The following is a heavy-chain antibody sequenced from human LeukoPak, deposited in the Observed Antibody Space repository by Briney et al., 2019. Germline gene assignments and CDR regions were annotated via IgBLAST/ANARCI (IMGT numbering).Heavy chain of an antibody. D-gene: IGHD5-18*01. J-gene: IGHJ4*02. CDR1: GFTFSDYY. CDR3: ARVESSYGSDY. Sequence: GGSLRLSCAASGFTFSDYYMSWIRQAPGKGLEWVSYISSSNSYTNYADSVKGRFTISRDNAKNSLYLQMNSLRAEDTAVYYCARVESSYGSDYWGQGTLVTVSS. V-gene: IGHV3-11*06. CDR2: ISSSNSYT.